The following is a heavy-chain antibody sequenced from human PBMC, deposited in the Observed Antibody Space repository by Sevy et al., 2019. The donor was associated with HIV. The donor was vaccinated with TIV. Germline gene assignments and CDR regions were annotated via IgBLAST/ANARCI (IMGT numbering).Heavy chain of an antibody. CDR3: VKGSSSSFFDFWFDP. J-gene: IGHJ5*02. CDR1: GFTFSSYA. V-gene: IGHV3-64D*06. CDR2: ISSNGRST. Sequence: GGSLRLSCSASGFTFSSYAMHWVRQAPGKGLEYVSAISSNGRSTYYADSVKGRFTISRDNSKNTLYLQMSSLRAEDTAVYYCVKGSSSSFFDFWFDPWGQGTLVTVSS. D-gene: IGHD6-6*01.